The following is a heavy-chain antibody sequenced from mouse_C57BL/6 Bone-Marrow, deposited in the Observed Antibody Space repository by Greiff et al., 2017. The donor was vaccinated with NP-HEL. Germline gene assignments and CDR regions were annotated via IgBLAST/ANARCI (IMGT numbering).Heavy chain of an antibody. V-gene: IGHV1-76*01. D-gene: IGHD2-1*01. CDR2: IYPGSGNT. Sequence: VKLMESGAELVRPGASVKLSCKASGYTFTDYYINWVKQRPGQGLEWIARIYPGSGNTYYNEKFKGKATLTAEKSSSTAYMQLSSLTSEDSAVYFCAANYGNYWYFDVWGTGTTVTVSS. CDR1: GYTFTDYY. J-gene: IGHJ1*03. CDR3: AANYGNYWYFDV.